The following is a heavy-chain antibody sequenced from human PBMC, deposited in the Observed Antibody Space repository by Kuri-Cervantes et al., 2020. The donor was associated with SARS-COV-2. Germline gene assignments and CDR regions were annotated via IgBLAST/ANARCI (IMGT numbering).Heavy chain of an antibody. J-gene: IGHJ4*02. CDR1: GGSFSGYY. Sequence: SETLSLTCPVYGGSFSGYYWSWISQPPGKGREWNGEINHSGSTNYNPTPKSRVTRSVEPSKNQFSLKLSSVTAADTAVYYCARGRPYRPGVVVVPAADNYFDYWGQGTLVTVSS. V-gene: IGHV4-34*01. CDR2: INHSGST. CDR3: ARGRPYRPGVVVVPAADNYFDY. D-gene: IGHD2-2*01.